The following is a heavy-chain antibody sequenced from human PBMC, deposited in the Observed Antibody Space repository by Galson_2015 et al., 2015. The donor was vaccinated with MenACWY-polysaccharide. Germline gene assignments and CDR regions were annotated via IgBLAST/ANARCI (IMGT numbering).Heavy chain of an antibody. CDR1: GYSISSGYY. CDR3: ARVEKYSGSYYILH. Sequence: SETLSLTCAVSGYSISSGYYWGWIRQPPGKGLEWIGSIYHSGSTYYNPSLKRRVTISVDTSKNHFSLKLRSVTAADTAVYYCARVEKYSGSYYILHWGQGTLVTVSS. D-gene: IGHD1-26*01. V-gene: IGHV4-38-2*01. J-gene: IGHJ4*02. CDR2: IYHSGST.